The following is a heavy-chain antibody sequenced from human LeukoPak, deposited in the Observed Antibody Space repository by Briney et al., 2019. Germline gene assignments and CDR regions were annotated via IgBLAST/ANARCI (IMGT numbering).Heavy chain of an antibody. CDR2: IYYSGST. CDR3: ARHSYDSSGYPFDP. J-gene: IGHJ5*02. V-gene: IGHV4-39*01. CDR1: GGSISSSSYY. Sequence: SETLSLTCTVSGGSISSSSYYWGWIRQPPGKGREWIGSIYYSGSTYYNPSLKSRVTISVDTSKNQFSLKLSSVTAADTAVYYCARHSYDSSGYPFDPWGQGTLVTVSS. D-gene: IGHD3-22*01.